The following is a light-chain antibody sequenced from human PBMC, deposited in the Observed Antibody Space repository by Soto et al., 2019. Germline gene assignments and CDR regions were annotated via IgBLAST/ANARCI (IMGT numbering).Light chain of an antibody. CDR1: QSVSTL. CDR2: VAS. CDR3: QQSYNAPIT. J-gene: IGKJ5*01. V-gene: IGKV1-39*01. Sequence: DGQMTQAPSTLAASVGEIFTITLRASQSVSTLLAWYQQKPGKAPKLLIYVASRLESGVPSRFSGSGSGTDFTLTISSLQPEDFATYYCQQSYNAPITFGQGTRLEIK.